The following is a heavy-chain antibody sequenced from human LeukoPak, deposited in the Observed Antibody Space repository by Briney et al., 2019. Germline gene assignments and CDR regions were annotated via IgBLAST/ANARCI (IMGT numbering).Heavy chain of an antibody. V-gene: IGHV3-23*01. Sequence: GGSLRLSCAASGFTFSSHAMNWVRQAPGKGLEWVSATDDSGDSTIYADSVKGRFTISRDNSKNTLYLQMNSLRAEDTAVYYCAKSNSSGWYLNYFDYWGQGTLVTVSS. CDR2: TDDSGDST. J-gene: IGHJ4*02. D-gene: IGHD6-19*01. CDR3: AKSNSSGWYLNYFDY. CDR1: GFTFSSHA.